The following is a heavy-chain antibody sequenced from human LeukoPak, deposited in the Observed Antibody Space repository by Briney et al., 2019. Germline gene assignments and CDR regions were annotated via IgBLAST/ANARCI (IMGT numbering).Heavy chain of an antibody. CDR2: TYYRSKWYN. CDR1: GDSVASKSAS. D-gene: IGHD4-11*01. CDR3: ARVIQYRYES. Sequence: SPTLELRSSIAGDSVASKSASWNWIRHSQSKGLEWLGRTYYRSKWYNDYAVSVKSRITINPDTSKNQFSLQLNSVTPEDTAVYYCARVIQYRYESWGQGTLVTVSS. J-gene: IGHJ4*02. V-gene: IGHV6-1*01.